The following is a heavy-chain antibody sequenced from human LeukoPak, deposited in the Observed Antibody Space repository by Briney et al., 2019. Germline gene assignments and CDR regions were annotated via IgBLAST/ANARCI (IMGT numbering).Heavy chain of an antibody. CDR3: ARGGLRSHFDY. CDR1: GGSFSAYY. Sequence: SETLSLTCAVYGGSFSAYYWSWIRQPPGKGLEWIGEINHSGSTNYNPSLKSRVTISVDTSKNQFSLKLSSVTAADTAVYYCARGGLRSHFDYWGQGTLVTVSS. J-gene: IGHJ4*02. D-gene: IGHD4-17*01. V-gene: IGHV4-34*01. CDR2: INHSGST.